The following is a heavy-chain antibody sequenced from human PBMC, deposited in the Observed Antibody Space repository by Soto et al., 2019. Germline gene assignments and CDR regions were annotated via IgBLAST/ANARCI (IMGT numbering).Heavy chain of an antibody. CDR3: ARALHRSHYILGYHGMAV. D-gene: IGHD2-15*01. J-gene: IGHJ6*02. Sequence: QVQLVQSGAEVKKPGSSVKVSCKASGGTFSSYAISWVRQAPGQGLEWMGGIIPIFGTASYAQKFQGRVTITADEATGTAYMELSSLRSEDTAVYYCARALHRSHYILGYHGMAVGGQGTTVTVSS. V-gene: IGHV1-69*12. CDR1: GGTFSSYA. CDR2: IIPIFGTA.